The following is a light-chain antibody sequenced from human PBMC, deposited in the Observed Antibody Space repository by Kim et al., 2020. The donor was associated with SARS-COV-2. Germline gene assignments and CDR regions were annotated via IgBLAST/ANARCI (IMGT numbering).Light chain of an antibody. CDR2: AAS. CDR3: QQLNSYPRLT. CDR1: QGISSY. Sequence: DIQLTQSPSFLSASVGDRVTITCRASQGISSYLAWYQQKPGKAPKLLIYAASTLQSGVPSRFSGSGSGTEFTLTISSLQSEDFATYYCQQLNSYPRLTFGGGTKVDIK. V-gene: IGKV1-9*01. J-gene: IGKJ4*01.